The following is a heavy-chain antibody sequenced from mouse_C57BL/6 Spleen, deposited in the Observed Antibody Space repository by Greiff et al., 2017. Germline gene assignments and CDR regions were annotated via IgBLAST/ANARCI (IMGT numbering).Heavy chain of an antibody. Sequence: QVQLKESGAELARPGASVKLSCKASGYTFTSYGISWVKQRTGQGLEWIGEIYPRSGNTYYNEKFKGKATLTADKSSSTAYMELRSLTSEDSAVYFCARNYDYDEDYAMDYWGQGTSVTVSS. CDR1: GYTFTSYG. J-gene: IGHJ4*01. CDR2: IYPRSGNT. CDR3: ARNYDYDEDYAMDY. D-gene: IGHD2-4*01. V-gene: IGHV1-81*01.